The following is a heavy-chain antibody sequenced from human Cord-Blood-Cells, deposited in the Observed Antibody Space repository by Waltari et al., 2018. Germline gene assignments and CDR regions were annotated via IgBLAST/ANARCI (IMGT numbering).Heavy chain of an antibody. CDR3: ARDGGDGDY. Sequence: QVQLVESGGGVVQPGRSLRLSCAASGFTFSSYAMHWVRQAPGNGLEWVAVISYDGSNKYDADSVKGRFTISRDNSKNTLYLQMNSRRAEDTAVYYCARDGGDGDYWGQGTLVTVSS. D-gene: IGHD3-10*01. J-gene: IGHJ4*02. V-gene: IGHV3-30-3*01. CDR2: ISYDGSNK. CDR1: GFTFSSYA.